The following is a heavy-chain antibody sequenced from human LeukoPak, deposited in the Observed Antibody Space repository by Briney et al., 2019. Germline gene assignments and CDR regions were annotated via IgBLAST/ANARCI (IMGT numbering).Heavy chain of an antibody. V-gene: IGHV3-23*01. CDR2: ISGSGGST. CDR1: GFTFSSYA. J-gene: IGHJ6*03. CDR3: ARGPSRSSGYYYYSYMDV. D-gene: IGHD6-6*01. Sequence: GGSLRLSCAASGFTFSSYAMSWVRQAPGKGLEWVSAISGSGGSTYYADSVKGRFTISRDNSKNTLYLQMNSLRAEDTAVYYCARGPSRSSGYYYYSYMDVWGKGATVTVSS.